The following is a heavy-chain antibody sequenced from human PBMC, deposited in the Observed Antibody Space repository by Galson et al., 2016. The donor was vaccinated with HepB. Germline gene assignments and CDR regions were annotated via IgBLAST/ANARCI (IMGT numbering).Heavy chain of an antibody. J-gene: IGHJ4*02. CDR1: GYTFTNNG. V-gene: IGHV1-18*01. Sequence: SVKASCKASGYTFTNNGISRVRQAPGQGLEWMGWLRAHSGNTNYAQKFQGRLTLTKDTSASTVYMELRSLRFDDTAMYYCARDRDAALDYWGQGALVTVSS. CDR3: ARDRDAALDY. CDR2: LRAHSGNT. D-gene: IGHD6-13*01.